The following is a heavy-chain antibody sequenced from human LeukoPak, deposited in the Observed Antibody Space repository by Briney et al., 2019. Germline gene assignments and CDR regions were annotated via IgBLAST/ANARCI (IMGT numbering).Heavy chain of an antibody. CDR2: IWFDGNNK. CDR3: ARGGDIVVVPAAYFDY. D-gene: IGHD2-2*01. V-gene: IGHV3-33*01. J-gene: IGHJ4*02. Sequence: GGSLRLSCAASGFTFSSYGMHWVRQAPGKGPEWVAVIWFDGNNKYYADSVKGRFTTSRDNAKNSLYLQMNSLRAEDTAVYYCARGGDIVVVPAAYFDYWGQGTLVTVSS. CDR1: GFTFSSYG.